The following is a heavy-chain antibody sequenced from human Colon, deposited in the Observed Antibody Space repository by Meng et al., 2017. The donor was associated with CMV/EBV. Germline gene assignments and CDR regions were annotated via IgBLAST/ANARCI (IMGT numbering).Heavy chain of an antibody. J-gene: IGHJ4*02. Sequence: LSCAASGFTFRNAWMSWVRQAPGKGLEWVGRIKSNTDGGTTDYAAPVKGRFIISRDDSKNTVYLQMNSLKTEDTAVYYCSRNYYENSWGQGTLVTVSS. V-gene: IGHV3-15*01. D-gene: IGHD3-16*01. CDR3: SRNYYENS. CDR1: GFTFRNAW. CDR2: IKSNTDGGTT.